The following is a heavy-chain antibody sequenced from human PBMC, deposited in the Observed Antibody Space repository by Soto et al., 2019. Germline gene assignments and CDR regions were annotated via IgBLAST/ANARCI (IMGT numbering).Heavy chain of an antibody. CDR3: ARDQRGIYSYGRSGFDY. J-gene: IGHJ4*02. D-gene: IGHD5-18*01. CDR2: IWYDGSNK. CDR1: GFTFSSYC. V-gene: IGHV3-33*08. Sequence: PGGSLRLSCAASGFTFSSYCMHWVRQAPGKGLEWVAVIWYDGSNKYYADSVKGRFTISRDNSKNTLYLQMNSLRAEDTAVYYCARDQRGIYSYGRSGFDYWGQGTLVTSPQ.